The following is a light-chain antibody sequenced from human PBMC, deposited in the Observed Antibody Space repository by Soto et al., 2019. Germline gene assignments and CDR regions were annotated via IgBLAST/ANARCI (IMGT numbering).Light chain of an antibody. V-gene: IGKV3-15*01. J-gene: IGKJ1*01. CDR2: GAS. Sequence: EIVMAQSPATLSGSPGERATLSCRASQRVSSDLAWYHQQPGQAPRLLLYGASTRATGIQARFSGSGSGTEFTLTINSXQSEDFAVYYCQQYNNSPRTFGQGTKVDIK. CDR1: QRVSSD. CDR3: QQYNNSPRT.